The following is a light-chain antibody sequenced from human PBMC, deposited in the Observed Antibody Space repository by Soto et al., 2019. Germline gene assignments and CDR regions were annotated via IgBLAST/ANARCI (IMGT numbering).Light chain of an antibody. J-gene: IGKJ5*01. CDR2: GAS. CDR1: QSVSSN. CDR3: QQYNNWPIT. Sequence: EIKLTQSPSTLSLSPGERATLHCRASQSVSSNLAWYQQKPGQAPRLLIYGASTRATGIPARFSGSGSGTEFTLTISSLQSEDFAVYYCQQYNNWPITFGQGTRLEIK. V-gene: IGKV3-15*01.